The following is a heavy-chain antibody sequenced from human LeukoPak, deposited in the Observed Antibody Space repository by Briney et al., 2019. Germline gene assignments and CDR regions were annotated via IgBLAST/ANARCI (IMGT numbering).Heavy chain of an antibody. CDR1: GGSFSGYY. V-gene: IGHV4-34*01. J-gene: IGHJ4*02. CDR3: AGYSSSWLPAAYFDY. D-gene: IGHD6-13*01. Sequence: SETLSLTCAVSGGSFSGYYWSWIRQPPGKGLEWIGEINHSGSTNYNPSLKSRVTISVDTSKNQFSLKLSSVTAADTAVYYCAGYSSSWLPAAYFDYWGQGTLVTVSS. CDR2: INHSGST.